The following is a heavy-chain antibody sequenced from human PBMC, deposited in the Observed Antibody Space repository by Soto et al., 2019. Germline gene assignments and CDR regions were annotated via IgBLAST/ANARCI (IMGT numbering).Heavy chain of an antibody. CDR3: ARHKGLGPIPFDY. V-gene: IGHV5-10-1*01. Sequence: GESLKIACKSSGYTFTTYWITWVRHIPGIGLEWMGRIDPSNSYTNYNPSFQGHVTLSADMSISTAYLQWSGLKASDTAIYYCARHKGLGPIPFDYWGQGTLVTVSS. J-gene: IGHJ4*02. CDR2: IDPSNSYT. CDR1: GYTFTTYW.